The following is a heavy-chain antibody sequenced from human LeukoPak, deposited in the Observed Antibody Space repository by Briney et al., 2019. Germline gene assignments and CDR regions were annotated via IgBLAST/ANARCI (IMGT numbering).Heavy chain of an antibody. J-gene: IGHJ5*02. Sequence: GGSLRLSCAASGFTFSSYSMNWVRQAPGKGLEWVSSISSSSIYIYYADSLKGRFTISRDNAKNSLYLQMNSLRAEDTAVYYCARRYCSGGSCYDWFDPWGQETLVTVSS. V-gene: IGHV3-21*01. CDR3: ARRYCSGGSCYDWFDP. CDR1: GFTFSSYS. CDR2: ISSSSIYI. D-gene: IGHD2-15*01.